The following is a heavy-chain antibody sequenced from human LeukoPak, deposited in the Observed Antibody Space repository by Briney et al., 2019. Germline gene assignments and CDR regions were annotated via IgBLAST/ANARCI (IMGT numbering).Heavy chain of an antibody. Sequence: SETLSLTCTVSGGSISSHYWSWIRQLPGKGLEWIGYIYYSGSTNYNPSLKSRVTISVDTSKNQFSLKLSSVTAADTAVYYCAREHCSSTSCPYFDYWGQGTLVTVSS. V-gene: IGHV4-59*11. CDR2: IYYSGST. J-gene: IGHJ4*02. D-gene: IGHD2-2*01. CDR3: AREHCSSTSCPYFDY. CDR1: GGSISSHY.